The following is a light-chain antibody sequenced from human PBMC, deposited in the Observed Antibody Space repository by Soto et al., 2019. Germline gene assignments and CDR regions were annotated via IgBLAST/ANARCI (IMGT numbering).Light chain of an antibody. J-gene: IGKJ1*01. CDR1: QSVTSNY. CDR2: VAS. V-gene: IGKV3-20*01. CDR3: QHYVRSLTT. Sequence: EIVLTRSPGTLSLSPGERANLSCVASQSVTSNYLAWYQQKPGQAPRLLIFVASIRVTGIPDRFIGSGSGTDFTLTIGRLESEDFAVYYWQHYVRSLTTLGQGTKV.